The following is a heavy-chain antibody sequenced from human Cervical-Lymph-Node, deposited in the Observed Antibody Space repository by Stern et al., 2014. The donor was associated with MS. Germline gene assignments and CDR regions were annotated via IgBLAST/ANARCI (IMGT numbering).Heavy chain of an antibody. J-gene: IGHJ4*02. CDR2: MTVNSGGT. V-gene: IGHV1-2*02. D-gene: IGHD7-27*01. Sequence: QVQLVQSGAEMKKPGASVKVSCKASGYTFTGYYIHWVRQAPGQGLEWMGWMTVNSGGTMYPQNLQGRVTMTRDASISTAYMELSGLTSDGTAVYYCARDLIGDGDLSLDNWGQGTLVTVSS. CDR1: GYTFTGYY. CDR3: ARDLIGDGDLSLDN.